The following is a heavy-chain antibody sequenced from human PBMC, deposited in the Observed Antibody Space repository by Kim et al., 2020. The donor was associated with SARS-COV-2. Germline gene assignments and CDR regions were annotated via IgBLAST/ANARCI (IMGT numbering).Heavy chain of an antibody. Sequence: GGSLRLSCAASGFTFSSYSMNWVRQAPGKGLEWVSSISSSSSYIYYADSVKGRFTISRDNAKNSLYLQMNSLRAEDTAVYYCARDAHCSSTSCYEVYYYGMDVWGQGTTVTVSS. CDR2: ISSSSSYI. V-gene: IGHV3-21*01. D-gene: IGHD2-2*01. J-gene: IGHJ6*02. CDR1: GFTFSSYS. CDR3: ARDAHCSSTSCYEVYYYGMDV.